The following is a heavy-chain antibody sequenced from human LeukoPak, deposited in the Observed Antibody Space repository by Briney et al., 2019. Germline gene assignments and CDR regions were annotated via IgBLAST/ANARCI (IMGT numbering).Heavy chain of an antibody. CDR3: ARGDTAVAGGFFWY. D-gene: IGHD6-19*01. CDR1: GFTFSSYE. CDR2: ISYDGSNK. V-gene: IGHV3-30*04. J-gene: IGHJ4*02. Sequence: PGGSLRLSYAASGFTFSSYEMNWVRQAPGKGLEWVAVISYDGSNKYYADSVKGRFTISRDNSKNTLYLQMNSLRAEDTAVYYCARGDTAVAGGFFWYWGQGTLVTVSS.